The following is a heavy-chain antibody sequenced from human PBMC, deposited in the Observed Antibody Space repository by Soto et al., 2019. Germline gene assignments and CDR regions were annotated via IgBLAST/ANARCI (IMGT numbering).Heavy chain of an antibody. J-gene: IGHJ4*02. D-gene: IGHD1-26*01. CDR2: ISYDGNKK. V-gene: IGHV3-30*18. CDR1: GFTFSSYG. CDR3: AKEGYSGSYAAYFAY. Sequence: QVQLVESGGGVVQPGRSLRISCAASGFTFSSYGMHWVRQAPGKGLEWVAIISYDGNKKYYGDSVQGRFTISRDNSKNALYLQMNSLRAEDTAVYYCAKEGYSGSYAAYFAYWGQGTLVTVSS.